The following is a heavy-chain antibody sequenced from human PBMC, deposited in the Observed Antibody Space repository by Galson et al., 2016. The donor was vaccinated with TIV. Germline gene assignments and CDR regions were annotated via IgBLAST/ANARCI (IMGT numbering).Heavy chain of an antibody. J-gene: IGHJ6*02. CDR2: ISGGGGST. D-gene: IGHD3-22*01. CDR1: GFTFSIFA. V-gene: IGHV3-23*01. CDR3: TKVPSSGFSYYYGLDV. Sequence: LRLSCAASGFTFSIFAMTWVRQAPGMGLEWVSAISGGGGSTYYADSVKGRFTISRDNSKNTLFLQMNSLRAEDTAVYYCTKVPSSGFSYYYGLDVWGQGTTVTVPS.